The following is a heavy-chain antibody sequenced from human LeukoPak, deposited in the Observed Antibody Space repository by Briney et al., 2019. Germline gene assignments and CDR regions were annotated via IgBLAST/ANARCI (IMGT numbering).Heavy chain of an antibody. V-gene: IGHV3-23*01. Sequence: GGSLRLSCAASGFTFSSYAMSWVRQAPGKGLEWVSTISGGGGSSNSADSVKGRFTISRDNSKNTLFLHMNSLRVEDTAVYYCARHGGAHYSDSTGYLNYWGQGTLLTVAS. D-gene: IGHD3-22*01. CDR1: GFTFSSYA. J-gene: IGHJ4*02. CDR3: ARHGGAHYSDSTGYLNY. CDR2: ISGGGGSS.